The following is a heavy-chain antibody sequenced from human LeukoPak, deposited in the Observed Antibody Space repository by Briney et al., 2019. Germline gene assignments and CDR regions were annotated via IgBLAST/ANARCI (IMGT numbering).Heavy chain of an antibody. CDR3: ARKHPTPHYYSYYYMDV. CDR2: ISRDSSTI. Sequence: GGSLRLSCAASGFTFSSHSMNWVRQAPGKGLEWVSYISRDSSTIYYADSVKGRFTISRDNAKNSMYLQMNSLRAEDTAVYYCARKHPTPHYYSYYYMDVWGKGPTVTVS. J-gene: IGHJ6*03. CDR1: GFTFSSHS. V-gene: IGHV3-48*01.